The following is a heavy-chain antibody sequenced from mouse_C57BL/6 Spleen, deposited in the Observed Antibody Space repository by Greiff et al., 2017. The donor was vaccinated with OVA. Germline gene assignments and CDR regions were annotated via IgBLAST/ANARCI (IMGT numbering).Heavy chain of an antibody. CDR3: ARVDSNYWYVEV. CDR1: GFTFSDYY. Sequence: EVKVVESEGGLVQPGSSMKLSCPASGFTFSDYYMAWVRQVPEKGLEWVANINYDGSSTYYLDSLKSRFLISRDNAKNILYLQMSSLKSEDTATYYCARVDSNYWYVEVWGTGTTVTVSS. V-gene: IGHV5-16*01. J-gene: IGHJ1*03. D-gene: IGHD2-5*01. CDR2: INYDGSST.